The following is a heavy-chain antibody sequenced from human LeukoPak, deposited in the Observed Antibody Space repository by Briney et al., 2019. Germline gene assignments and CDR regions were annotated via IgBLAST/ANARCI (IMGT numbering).Heavy chain of an antibody. CDR3: AKEGYYYGSGTYYYYYGMDV. Sequence: SGGSLRLSCAASGFTFSSYGMHWVRQAPGKGLEWVAVISYDGSNKYYADSVKGRFTISRDNSKNTLYLQMNSLRAEDTAVYYCAKEGYYYGSGTYYYYYGMDVWGQGTTVTVSS. CDR2: ISYDGSNK. V-gene: IGHV3-30*18. CDR1: GFTFSSYG. D-gene: IGHD3-10*01. J-gene: IGHJ6*02.